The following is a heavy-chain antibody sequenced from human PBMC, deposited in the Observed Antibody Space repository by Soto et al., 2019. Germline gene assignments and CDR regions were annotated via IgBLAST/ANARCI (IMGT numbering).Heavy chain of an antibody. CDR1: GYSFTSYW. Sequence: PGESLKISCKGSGYSFTSYWIGWVRQMPGKGLEWMGIIYPGDSDTRYSPSFQGQVTISADKSISTAYLQWSSLKASDTAMYYCARQAVTTRRDGPDPFDIWGQGTMVTVSS. CDR3: ARQAVTTRRDGPDPFDI. V-gene: IGHV5-51*01. CDR2: IYPGDSDT. J-gene: IGHJ3*02. D-gene: IGHD4-17*01.